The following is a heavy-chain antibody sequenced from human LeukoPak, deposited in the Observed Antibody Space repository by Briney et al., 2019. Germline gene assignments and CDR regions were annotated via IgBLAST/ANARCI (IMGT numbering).Heavy chain of an antibody. CDR2: LYSDDTI. CDR3: AIDKGGYPGTCSDY. J-gene: IGHJ4*02. Sequence: PRRSLRPSPAASRFSPTSNYISCVRQAPGKGLEWVSVLYSDDTIYYADSVQGRFTISRENSKYTVYLQMSRLRAEDTALYYCAIDKGGYPGTCSDYWGQGTLVTVSS. CDR1: RFSPTSNY. V-gene: IGHV3-53*01. D-gene: IGHD3-16*02.